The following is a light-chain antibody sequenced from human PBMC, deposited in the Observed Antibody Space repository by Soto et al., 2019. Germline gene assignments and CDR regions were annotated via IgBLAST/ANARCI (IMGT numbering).Light chain of an antibody. J-gene: IGKJ5*01. CDR3: QQYYTGIA. CDR2: RAS. CDR1: QSFLHSSNNENS. V-gene: IGKV4-1*01. Sequence: DFLMTQSPASLAVSLGERATINCKSSQSFLHSSNNENSVAWYQQKAGQRPKLLIYRASIRESGVPDRFSGSGSGTDFTLTISSLQAEDVAVYYCQQYYTGIAFGQGTRLEIK.